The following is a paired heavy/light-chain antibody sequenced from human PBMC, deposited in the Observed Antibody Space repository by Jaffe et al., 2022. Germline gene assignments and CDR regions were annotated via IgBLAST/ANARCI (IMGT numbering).Heavy chain of an antibody. Sequence: QVQLVQSGAEVKKPGSSVKVSCKASGGTFANCAITWVRQAPGQGLEWMGGIIPIFGTTTYSQKFQGRVTITAEESTSTAYVELSSLRSEDTAVYYCTYGSGSYRGGLDYFYNMDVWGKGTTVSVSS. CDR1: GGTFANCA. CDR2: IIPIFGTT. D-gene: IGHD3-10*01. V-gene: IGHV1-69*01. CDR3: TYGSGSYRGGLDYFYNMDV. J-gene: IGHJ6*03.
Light chain of an antibody. J-gene: IGLJ1*01. CDR3: VLYMGSGIYV. CDR2: STN. V-gene: IGLV8-61*01. Sequence: QTVVTQEPSFSVSPGGTVTLTCGLSSASVSTTYYPSWYQQTPGQAPRTLIYSTNTRSSGVPDRFSGSILGNKAALTITGAQADDECDYYCVLYMGSGIYVFGTGTKVTVL. CDR1: SASVSTTYY.